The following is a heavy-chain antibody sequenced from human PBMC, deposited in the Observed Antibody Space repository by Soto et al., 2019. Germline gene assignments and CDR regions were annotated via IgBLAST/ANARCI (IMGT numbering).Heavy chain of an antibody. J-gene: IGHJ4*02. CDR1: GGTFSSYA. Sequence: SVKVSCKASGGTFSSYAISWVRQAPGQGLELMRGIIPIFGSANYAQKFQGRVTITADESTSTAYMELSSLRSEDTAVYYCARENCGGDCYEGSGDYWGQGTLVTVSS. V-gene: IGHV1-69*13. CDR2: IIPIFGSA. D-gene: IGHD2-21*02. CDR3: ARENCGGDCYEGSGDY.